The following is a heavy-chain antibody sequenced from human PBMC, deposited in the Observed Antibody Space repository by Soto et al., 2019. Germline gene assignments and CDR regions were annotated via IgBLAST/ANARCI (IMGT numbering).Heavy chain of an antibody. CDR1: RGTFSSYA. V-gene: IGHV1-69*01. CDR2: IIPIFGTA. J-gene: IGHJ4*02. D-gene: IGHD2-21*02. CDR3: VIVVVTAHHYYFDY. Sequence: QVQLVQSGAEVKKPGSSVKVSCKASRGTFSSYAISWVRQAPGQGLEWMGGIIPIFGTANYAQKFQGRVTITADESTSTAYMELSSLRSEDTAVYYCVIVVVTAHHYYFDYWGQGTLVTVSS.